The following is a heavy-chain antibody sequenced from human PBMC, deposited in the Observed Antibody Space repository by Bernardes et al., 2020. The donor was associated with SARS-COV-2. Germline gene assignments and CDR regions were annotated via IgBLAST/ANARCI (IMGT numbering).Heavy chain of an antibody. Sequence: TLSLTFTLSGGSFSYYYWSWIRQPPGKGLEWIGYMYYSGSTSYNPSLKSRVTISVNTSKKQFSLRLNSVTTADTAVYYCARTRELPGPFDVWGQGTLVTVSS. V-gene: IGHV4-59*01. CDR3: ARTRELPGPFDV. J-gene: IGHJ4*02. CDR1: GGSFSYYY. D-gene: IGHD1-26*01. CDR2: MYYSGST.